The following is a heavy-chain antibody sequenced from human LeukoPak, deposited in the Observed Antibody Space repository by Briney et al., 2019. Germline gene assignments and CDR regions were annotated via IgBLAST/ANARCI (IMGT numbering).Heavy chain of an antibody. J-gene: IGHJ4*02. CDR2: INSDGGST. Sequence: GGSRRLACAASGFTFSSHWMHWVRQAPGEVLVWVGRINSDGGSTSYGDSVKGRFTISRDNAKNTMSLHMNSLRLEATAVYYCERAWSGCGEFLDYWGQGTLVTVSS. V-gene: IGHV3-74*01. CDR3: ERAWSGCGEFLDY. D-gene: IGHD3-10*01. CDR1: GFTFSSHW.